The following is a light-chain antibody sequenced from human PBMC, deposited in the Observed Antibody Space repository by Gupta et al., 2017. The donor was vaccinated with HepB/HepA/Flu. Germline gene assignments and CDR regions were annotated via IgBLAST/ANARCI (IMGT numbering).Light chain of an antibody. Sequence: EIVLTQSPATLSLSPGERATLSCRASQSVSSYLAWYQQKPGQAPRLLIYDASNRVTGIPASFSGSGSGTDFTLTISSLEPEDFAIYYCQQRSNWPWTFGQGTKVEIK. J-gene: IGKJ1*01. CDR1: QSVSSY. CDR2: DAS. CDR3: QQRSNWPWT. V-gene: IGKV3-11*01.